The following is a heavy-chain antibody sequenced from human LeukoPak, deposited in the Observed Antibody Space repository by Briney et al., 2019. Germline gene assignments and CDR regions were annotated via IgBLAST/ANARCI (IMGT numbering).Heavy chain of an antibody. CDR3: ARERDSSAQYYYDY. V-gene: IGHV1-2*02. J-gene: IGHJ4*02. D-gene: IGHD3-22*01. Sequence: ASVKVSCKASGYTFTGYYMHWVRQAPGQGLEWMGWINPNRGGTNYAPNFQDRVTMTRDTSIGTAYMELSRLRSDDTAVYYCARERDSSAQYYYDYWGQGTLVTVSS. CDR1: GYTFTGYY. CDR2: INPNRGGT.